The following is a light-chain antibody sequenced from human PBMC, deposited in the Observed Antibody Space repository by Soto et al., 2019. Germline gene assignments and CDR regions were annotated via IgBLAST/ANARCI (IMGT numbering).Light chain of an antibody. V-gene: IGKV3-15*01. CDR1: ESVSSN. CDR3: QQYNNWPPDYT. CDR2: GAS. Sequence: EVVMTQSPATLSVSPGERATLSCRASESVSSNLAWYQQRPGQAPRLVIYGASTRATGIPARFSGGGSGTEFTLTISSLQSEDFAVYYCQQYNNWPPDYTFGQGTRLEIK. J-gene: IGKJ5*01.